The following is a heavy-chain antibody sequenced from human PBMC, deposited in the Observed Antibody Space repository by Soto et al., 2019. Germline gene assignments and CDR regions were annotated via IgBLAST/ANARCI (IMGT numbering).Heavy chain of an antibody. CDR2: IYYSGST. D-gene: IGHD5-18*01. CDR3: ARDTGYSYGYYYYYGMDV. Sequence: SETLSLTCTVSGGSISSYYWSWTRQPPGKGLEWIGYIYYSGSTNYNPSLKSRVTISVDTSKNQFSLKLSSVTAADTAVYYCARDTGYSYGYYYYYGMDVWGQGTTVTVSS. V-gene: IGHV4-59*01. CDR1: GGSISSYY. J-gene: IGHJ6*02.